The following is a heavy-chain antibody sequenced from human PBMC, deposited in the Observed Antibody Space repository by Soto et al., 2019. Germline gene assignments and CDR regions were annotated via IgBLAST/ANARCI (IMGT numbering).Heavy chain of an antibody. Sequence: PGGSLRLSCAASGFTFSSYAMSWVRQAPGKGLEWVSAISCSGGSTYYADSVKGRFTISRDNSNNTLYLQMNSLRAEDTAVYYCTRDDPLATGTLYXWGQGAMVTVSX. V-gene: IGHV3-23*01. D-gene: IGHD6-13*01. CDR2: ISCSGGST. CDR3: TRDDPLATGTLYX. J-gene: IGHJ4*01. CDR1: GFTFSSYA.